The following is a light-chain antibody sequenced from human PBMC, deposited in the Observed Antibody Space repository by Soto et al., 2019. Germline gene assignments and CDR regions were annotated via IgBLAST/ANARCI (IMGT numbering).Light chain of an antibody. CDR3: AAWDDSLNGFV. CDR1: SSNIESNT. CDR2: SDN. Sequence: QSVLTQPPSASGTPGQRVTISCSGSSSNIESNTVNWYQHLPGTAPKLPIYSDNQRPSGVPDRFSGSNSGTSASLAISGLQSEDEADYYCAAWDDSLNGFVFGTGTKVTVL. V-gene: IGLV1-44*01. J-gene: IGLJ1*01.